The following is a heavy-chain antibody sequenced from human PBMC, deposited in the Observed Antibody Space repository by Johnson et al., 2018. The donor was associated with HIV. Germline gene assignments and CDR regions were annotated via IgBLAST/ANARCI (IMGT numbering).Heavy chain of an antibody. D-gene: IGHD1-26*01. CDR3: AKDPVGATWAFDI. V-gene: IGHV3-30*18. CDR2: ISYDGRTH. Sequence: QVQLVESGGGVVQPGRSLRLSCAASGFTFSSYGMHWVRQAPGKGLAWVAVISYDGRTHYYANSVKGPFTISKHNSKNTLSLHMNSLRAEDTAVYYCAKDPVGATWAFDIWGQWTMVTVSS. J-gene: IGHJ3*02. CDR1: GFTFSSYG.